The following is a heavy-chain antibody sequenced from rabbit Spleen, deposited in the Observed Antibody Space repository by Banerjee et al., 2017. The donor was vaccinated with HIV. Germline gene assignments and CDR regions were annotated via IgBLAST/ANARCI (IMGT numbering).Heavy chain of an antibody. Sequence: QSLEESGGDLVKPGASLTLTCTASGFSFSSRYYMCWVRQAPGKGLEWIACIYTGSSGSTAYASWAKGRFTISTASATTVTLQMTSLTAADTATYFCARSTSAAYDLWGPGSLVTVS. V-gene: IGHV1S40*01. J-gene: IGHJ6*01. CDR2: IYTGSSGST. CDR1: GFSFSSRYY. D-gene: IGHD6-1*01. CDR3: ARSTSAAYDL.